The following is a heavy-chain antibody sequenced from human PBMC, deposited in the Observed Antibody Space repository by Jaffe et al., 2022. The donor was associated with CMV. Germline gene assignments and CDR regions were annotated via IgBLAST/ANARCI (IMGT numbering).Heavy chain of an antibody. Sequence: QVQLQQWGAGLLKPSETLSLTCAVYGGSFSGYYWSWIRQPPGKGLEWIGEINHSGSTNYNPSLKSRVTISVDTSKNQFSLKLSSVTAADTAVYYCAGTRCGGDCYSYFDYWGQGTLVTVSS. J-gene: IGHJ4*02. CDR1: GGSFSGYY. V-gene: IGHV4-34*01. CDR3: AGTRCGGDCYSYFDY. D-gene: IGHD2-21*02. CDR2: INHSGST.